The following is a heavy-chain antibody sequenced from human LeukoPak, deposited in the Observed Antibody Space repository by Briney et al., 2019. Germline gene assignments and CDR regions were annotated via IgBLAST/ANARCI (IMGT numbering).Heavy chain of an antibody. V-gene: IGHV1-18*01. Sequence: ASVKVSCKASGYTFTSYGISWVRQAPGQGLEWMGWISAYNGNTNYAQKLQGRVTMTTDTSTSTAYMELRSLTSDDTAVYYCALTLGYCSSTSCNQAGWLDPWGQGTLVTVSS. CDR1: GYTFTSYG. D-gene: IGHD2-2*01. J-gene: IGHJ5*02. CDR3: ALTLGYCSSTSCNQAGWLDP. CDR2: ISAYNGNT.